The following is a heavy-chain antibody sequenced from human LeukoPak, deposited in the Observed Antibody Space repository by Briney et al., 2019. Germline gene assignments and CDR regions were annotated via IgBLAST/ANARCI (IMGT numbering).Heavy chain of an antibody. CDR2: IYTSGST. V-gene: IGHV4-4*07. CDR1: GGSISSYY. Sequence: KPSETLSLTCTVSGGSISSYYWSWIRQPAGKGLEWIGRIYTSGSTNYNPSLKSRVTMSVDTSKNQFSLKLSSVTAADTAVYYCARVRSGVGAVMYFDYWGQGTLVTVSS. D-gene: IGHD1-26*01. CDR3: ARVRSGVGAVMYFDY. J-gene: IGHJ4*02.